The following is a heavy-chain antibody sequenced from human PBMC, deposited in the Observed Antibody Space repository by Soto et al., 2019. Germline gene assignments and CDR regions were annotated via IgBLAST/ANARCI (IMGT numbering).Heavy chain of an antibody. CDR3: ARQAVPAAMTNYYYYYGMDV. D-gene: IGHD2-2*01. CDR1: GGTFSSYA. CDR2: MNHNSGNT. J-gene: IGHJ6*02. Sequence: ASVKVSCKASGGTFSSYAISWVRQAPGQGLEKMGWMNHNSGNTGYAQKFQGRVTMTRNTSISTAYMELSSLRSEDTAVYYCARQAVPAAMTNYYYYYGMDVWGQGTTVTVSS. V-gene: IGHV1-8*02.